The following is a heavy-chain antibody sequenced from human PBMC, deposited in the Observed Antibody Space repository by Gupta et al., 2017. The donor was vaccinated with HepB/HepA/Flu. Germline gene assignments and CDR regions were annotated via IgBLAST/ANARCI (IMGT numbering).Heavy chain of an antibody. V-gene: IGHV1-2*04. Sequence: QVQLVQSGAEVKKPGASVKVSCKASGYTFIGYYMHWVRQAPGQGPEWMGWINPNSGGTNYAQKFQGWVTMTRDTSINTAYMELNKLTSDDTAVYYCARDRRYSYGSGGLDVWGQGTTVTVSS. CDR1: GYTFIGYY. J-gene: IGHJ6*02. CDR2: INPNSGGT. CDR3: ARDRRYSYGSGGLDV. D-gene: IGHD5-18*01.